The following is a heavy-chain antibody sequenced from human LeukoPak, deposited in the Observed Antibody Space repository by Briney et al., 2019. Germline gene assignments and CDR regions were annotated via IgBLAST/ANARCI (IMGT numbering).Heavy chain of an antibody. CDR1: GFTFSSYG. V-gene: IGHV3-23*01. J-gene: IGHJ4*02. CDR3: STVVVVAATVDY. CDR2: ISGRGGST. Sequence: GGSLRLSCAASGFTFSSYGMSWVRQAAGKGLGWVSAISGRGGSTYYADSVKGRFTISRDNYKNTLYLQMNSLRAEDTAVYYCSTVVVVAATVDYWGQGTLVTVSS. D-gene: IGHD2-15*01.